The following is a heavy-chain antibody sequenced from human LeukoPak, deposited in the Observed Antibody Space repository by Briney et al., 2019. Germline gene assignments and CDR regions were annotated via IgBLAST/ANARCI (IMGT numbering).Heavy chain of an antibody. CDR2: ISGSGGST. CDR3: AKVDTSTYDL. Sequence: PGGSLRLSCAAFGFTFSDYYLSWVRQAPGKGLEWVSAISGSGGSTYYADSVKGRFTISRDNSKNTLYLQMNSLRAEDTAVYYCAKVDTSTYDLWGQGTLVTVS. J-gene: IGHJ4*02. V-gene: IGHV3-23*01. CDR1: GFTFSDYY. D-gene: IGHD2-2*01.